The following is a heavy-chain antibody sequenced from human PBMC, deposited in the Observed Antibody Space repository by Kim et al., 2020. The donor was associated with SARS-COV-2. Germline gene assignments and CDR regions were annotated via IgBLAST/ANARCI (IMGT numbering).Heavy chain of an antibody. J-gene: IGHJ4*02. CDR3: AGNGSGSLFDY. D-gene: IGHD3-10*01. V-gene: IGHV4-59*13. CDR1: GGSISSYY. CDR2: IYYSGST. Sequence: SETLSLTCTVSGGSISSYYWSWIRQPPGKGLEWIGYIYYSGSTNYNPSLKSRVTISVDTSKNQFSLKLSSVTAADTAVYYCAGNGSGSLFDYWGQGTLGTVSS.